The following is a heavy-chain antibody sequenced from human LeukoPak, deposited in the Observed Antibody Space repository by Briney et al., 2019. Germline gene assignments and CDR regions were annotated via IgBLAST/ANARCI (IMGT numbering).Heavy chain of an antibody. V-gene: IGHV3-53*01. D-gene: IGHD1-26*01. CDR3: ARGGQWELPNY. Sequence: GGSLRLSCATSGFTVSNSDLAWVRQAPGKGLEWVSIVYTGGRTFHADSVKGRFTISRDNAQNSLYLQVNSLRAKDTAVYYCARGGQWELPNYWGQGTLVTVSS. J-gene: IGHJ4*02. CDR1: GFTVSNSD. CDR2: VYTGGRT.